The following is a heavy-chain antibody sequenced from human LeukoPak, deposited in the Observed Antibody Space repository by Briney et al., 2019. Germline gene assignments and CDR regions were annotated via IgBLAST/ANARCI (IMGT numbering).Heavy chain of an antibody. CDR1: GGSISSYY. CDR2: IYTSGST. D-gene: IGHD6-6*01. CDR3: ARTRRYSSSSTMDY. J-gene: IGHJ4*02. Sequence: SETLSLTCTVSGGSISSYYWSWIRQLAGKGLEWIGRIYTSGSTNYNPSLKSRVTMSVDTSKNQFSLKLSSVTAADTAVYYCARTRRYSSSSTMDYWGQGTLVTVSS. V-gene: IGHV4-4*07.